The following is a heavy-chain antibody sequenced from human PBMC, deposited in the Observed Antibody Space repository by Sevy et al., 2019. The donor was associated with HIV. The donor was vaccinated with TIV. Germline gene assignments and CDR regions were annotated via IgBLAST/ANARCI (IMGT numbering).Heavy chain of an antibody. CDR2: ISGSGGST. D-gene: IGHD3-22*01. CDR3: AKGYDSSGYYYGY. Sequence: GRSLRLSCAASGFTFSSYAMSWVRQAPGKGLEWVSAISGSGGSTYYADSVKGRFTIPRDNCKNTLDLQMNSLRAEDTAVYYCAKGYDSSGYYYGYWGQGTLVTVSS. CDR1: GFTFSSYA. V-gene: IGHV3-23*01. J-gene: IGHJ4*02.